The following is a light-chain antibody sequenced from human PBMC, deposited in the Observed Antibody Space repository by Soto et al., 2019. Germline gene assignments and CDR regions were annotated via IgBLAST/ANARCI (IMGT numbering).Light chain of an antibody. CDR3: QQSYSTPGT. CDR2: AAS. Sequence: DIQMTQSPSPLSASVGDRVTITCRASQSISSFLNWYQQKPGNAPKLLIYAASSLQSGVPSRFSGSGSGTDFTLTISSLQPEDFATYYCQQSYSTPGTFGQGTKVEIK. V-gene: IGKV1-39*01. CDR1: QSISSF. J-gene: IGKJ1*01.